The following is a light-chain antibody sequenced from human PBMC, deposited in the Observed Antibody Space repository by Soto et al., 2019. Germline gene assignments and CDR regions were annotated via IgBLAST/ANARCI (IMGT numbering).Light chain of an antibody. CDR1: QSVSSN. J-gene: IGKJ2*01. V-gene: IGKV3D-15*01. CDR2: GAS. Sequence: EIVMTQSPATLSVSPGERATLSCRASQSVSSNLAWYQQKPGQAPRLLIYGASIRATGIPARFSGSGSGTEFTLTSSSLQSDDFAVYCWQQNNNWPPDTFGQGTKLEIK. CDR3: QQNNNWPPDT.